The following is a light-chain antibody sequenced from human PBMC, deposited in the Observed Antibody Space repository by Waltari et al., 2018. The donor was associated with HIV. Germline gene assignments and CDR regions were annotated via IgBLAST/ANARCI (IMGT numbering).Light chain of an antibody. CDR2: AAS. J-gene: IGKJ2*01. CDR3: QQYDIYPYT. V-gene: IGKV1-5*03. CDR1: QSISNW. Sequence: DIQMTQSPSILSASLGDRVTITCRASQSISNWLTWYQQKPGKAPKLLIYAASTLGRGVPSRFSGSGSGTEFTLTISSLQPDDFAAYYCQQYDIYPYTFGQGTKLEIK.